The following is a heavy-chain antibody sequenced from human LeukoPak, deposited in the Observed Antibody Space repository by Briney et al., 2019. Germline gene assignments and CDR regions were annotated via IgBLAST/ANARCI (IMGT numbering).Heavy chain of an antibody. Sequence: PSETLSLTCTVSGGSISSYYWSWLRQPPGKGLEWIGYIYYSGSTNYNPSLKSRVTISVDTSKNQFSLKLSSVTAADTAVYYCASGLGYCSSTSCPPFDYWGQGTLVTVSS. D-gene: IGHD2-2*01. J-gene: IGHJ4*02. CDR1: GGSISSYY. CDR2: IYYSGST. CDR3: ASGLGYCSSTSCPPFDY. V-gene: IGHV4-59*01.